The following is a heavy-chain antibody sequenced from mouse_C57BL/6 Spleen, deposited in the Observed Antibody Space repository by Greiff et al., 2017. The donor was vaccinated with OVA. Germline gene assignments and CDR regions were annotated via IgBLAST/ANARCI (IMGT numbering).Heavy chain of an antibody. CDR3: ARRGYDYDRYFDV. V-gene: IGHV1-81*01. CDR1: GYTFTSYG. J-gene: IGHJ1*03. CDR2: IYPRSGNT. Sequence: QVQLKQSGAELARPGASVKLSCKASGYTFTSYGISWVKQRTGQGLEWIGEIYPRSGNTYYNEKFKGKATLTADKSSSTAYMELRSLTSEDSAVYFCARRGYDYDRYFDVWGTGTTVTVSS. D-gene: IGHD2-4*01.